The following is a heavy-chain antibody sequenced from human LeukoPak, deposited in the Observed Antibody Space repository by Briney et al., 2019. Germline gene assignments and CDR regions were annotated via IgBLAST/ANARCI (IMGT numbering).Heavy chain of an antibody. CDR2: IYTGGST. D-gene: IGHD6-19*01. CDR3: AREYLDSSGWYAYFDF. V-gene: IGHV3-53*01. Sequence: GGSLRLSCAASGFTVSSNYMSWVRQAPGKGLEWVSLIYTGGSTYYADSVRGRFTISRDNSKSTLYLQMNSLRAEDTAVYYCAREYLDSSGWYAYFDFWGQGTLVTVSS. CDR1: GFTVSSNY. J-gene: IGHJ4*02.